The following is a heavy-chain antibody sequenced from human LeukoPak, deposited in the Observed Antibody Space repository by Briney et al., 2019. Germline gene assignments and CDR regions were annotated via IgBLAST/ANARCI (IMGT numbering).Heavy chain of an antibody. D-gene: IGHD3-3*01. CDR3: ARVGYDLWSGYYKRGLGYYMDV. V-gene: IGHV4-59*01. Sequence: SETLSLTCTVSGGSISSYYWSWIRQPPGKGLEWIGYIYYSGSTNYNPSLKSRVTISVDTSKNQFSLKLSSVTAADTAVYYCARVGYDLWSGYYKRGLGYYMDVWGKGTTVTVSS. CDR2: IYYSGST. CDR1: GGSISSYY. J-gene: IGHJ6*03.